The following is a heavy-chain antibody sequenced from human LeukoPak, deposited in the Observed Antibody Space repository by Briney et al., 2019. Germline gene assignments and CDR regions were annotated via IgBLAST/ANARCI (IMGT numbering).Heavy chain of an antibody. CDR1: GGSISSSSYY. D-gene: IGHD3-16*01. CDR3: ARHGDCMDV. CDR2: IYYSGST. Sequence: SETLSLTCTVSGGSISSSSYYWGWIRQPPGKGLEWIGSIYYSGSTYYNPSLKSRVTISVDTSKNQFSLKLSSVTAADTAVYYCARHGDCMDVWGKGTTVTVSS. J-gene: IGHJ6*03. V-gene: IGHV4-39*01.